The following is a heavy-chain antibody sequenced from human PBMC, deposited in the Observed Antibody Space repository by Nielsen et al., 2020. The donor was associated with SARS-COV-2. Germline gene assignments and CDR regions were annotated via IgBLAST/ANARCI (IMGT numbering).Heavy chain of an antibody. J-gene: IGHJ3*01. V-gene: IGHV3-20*04. CDR2: INWHGGSA. Sequence: GESLKISCEASGFTFNTYAMSWVRQAPGKGLEWVSGINWHGGSAGYGESVKGRFTISRDNAKNSMSLQMNSLRVEDTAVYYCARDWSRAFDVWGQGTMVTVSS. CDR1: GFTFNTYA. CDR3: ARDWSRAFDV.